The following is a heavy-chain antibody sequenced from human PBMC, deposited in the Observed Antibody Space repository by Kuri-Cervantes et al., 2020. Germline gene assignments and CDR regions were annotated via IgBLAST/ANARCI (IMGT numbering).Heavy chain of an antibody. CDR3: ARAWVSRGGYFDY. CDR2: MNPNSGNT. CDR1: GYTFTSYD. D-gene: IGHD1-26*01. J-gene: IGHJ4*02. Sequence: ASVKVSCKASGYTFTSYDINWVRQATGQGLEWMGWMNPNSGNTGYAQKLQGRVTMTRNTSISTAYMELSSLRSEDTAVFYCARAWVSRGGYFDYWGQGTLVTVSS. V-gene: IGHV1-8*01.